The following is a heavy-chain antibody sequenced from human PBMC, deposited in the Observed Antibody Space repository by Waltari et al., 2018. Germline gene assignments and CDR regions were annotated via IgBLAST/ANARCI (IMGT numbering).Heavy chain of an antibody. V-gene: IGHV1-69*02. Sequence: QVQLVQSGAEAKKPGSSVRVSCRASGGTFTSDSVNWVRQAPGKGLELMGRIMPDIIGQKYAVKYQGRITTTADKSTGTVYMELSSLRSDDTAVYYCAGGDGGYYYYKMDVWGQGTTVTVSS. CDR2: IMPDIIGQ. CDR1: GGTFTSDS. J-gene: IGHJ6*03. D-gene: IGHD3-10*01. CDR3: AGGDGGYYYYKMDV.